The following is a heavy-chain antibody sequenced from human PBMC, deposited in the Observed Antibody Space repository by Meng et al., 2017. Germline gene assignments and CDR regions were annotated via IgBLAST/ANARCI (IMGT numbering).Heavy chain of an antibody. Sequence: GSLRLSCTVSGYSISSGYYWGWIRQPPGKGLEWIGSIYHSGSTYYNPSLKSRVTISVDTSKNQFSLKLSSVTAADTAVYYCARGLKPVITMVRGNWFDPWGQGTLVTVSS. CDR1: GYSISSGYY. D-gene: IGHD3-10*01. CDR3: ARGLKPVITMVRGNWFDP. CDR2: IYHSGST. J-gene: IGHJ5*02. V-gene: IGHV4-38-2*02.